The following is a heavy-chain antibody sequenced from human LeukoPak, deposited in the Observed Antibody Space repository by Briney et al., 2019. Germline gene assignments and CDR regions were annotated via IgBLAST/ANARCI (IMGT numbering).Heavy chain of an antibody. J-gene: IGHJ4*02. CDR3: GRLRYYDSRGSQPYYFDY. Sequence: GESLKISCKGSGYRFTSYWIGWVRQMPGKGLEWMGIIYPGDSDARYSPSFQGQVTISADKSIRNAYLQWSSLKASDTAMYYCGRLRYYDSRGSQPYYFDYWGQGTLVTVSS. D-gene: IGHD3-22*01. CDR2: IYPGDSDA. V-gene: IGHV5-51*01. CDR1: GYRFTSYW.